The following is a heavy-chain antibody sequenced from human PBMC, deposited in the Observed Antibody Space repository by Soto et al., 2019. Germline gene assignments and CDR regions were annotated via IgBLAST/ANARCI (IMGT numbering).Heavy chain of an antibody. CDR2: IIPIFGTA. V-gene: IGHV1-69*13. CDR3: ARDGGPYGDYVSNWFDP. J-gene: IGHJ5*02. D-gene: IGHD4-17*01. CDR1: GGTFSSYA. Sequence: GASVKVSCKASGGTFSSYAISWVRQAPGQGLEWMGGIIPIFGTANYAQKFQGRVTITADESTSTAYMELSSLRSEDTAVYYCARDGGPYGDYVSNWFDPWGQGTLVTVSS.